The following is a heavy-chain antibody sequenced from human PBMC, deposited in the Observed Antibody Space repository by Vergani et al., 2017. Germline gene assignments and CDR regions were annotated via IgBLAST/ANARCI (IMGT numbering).Heavy chain of an antibody. V-gene: IGHV3-33*01. Sequence: QVQLVESGGGVVQPGRSLRLSCAASGFTFSSYGMHWVRQAPGKGLEWVAVIWYDGSNKYYADSVKGRFTISRDNSKNTLYLQMNSLRAEDTAVYYCARGRYQLLYYLALHGPLNFDYWGQGTLVTVSS. CDR1: GFTFSSYG. D-gene: IGHD2-2*02. CDR2: IWYDGSNK. CDR3: ARGRYQLLYYLALHGPLNFDY. J-gene: IGHJ4*02.